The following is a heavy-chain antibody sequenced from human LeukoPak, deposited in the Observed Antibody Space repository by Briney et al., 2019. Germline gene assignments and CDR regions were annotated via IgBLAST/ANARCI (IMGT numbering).Heavy chain of an antibody. J-gene: IGHJ4*02. Sequence: GGSLRLSCAASGFTFSSYGMHWVRQAPGKGLEWVAVISYDGSNKYYADSVKGRFTISRDNSKNTLYLQMDSLRAEDTAMYYCAKDLKGAHGYCHYWGQRTRVTVSS. CDR2: ISYDGSNK. CDR1: GFTFSSYG. D-gene: IGHD1-26*01. V-gene: IGHV3-30*18. CDR3: AKDLKGAHGYCHY.